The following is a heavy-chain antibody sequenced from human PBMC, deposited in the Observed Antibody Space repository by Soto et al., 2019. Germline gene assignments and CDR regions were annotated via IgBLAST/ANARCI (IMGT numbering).Heavy chain of an antibody. V-gene: IGHV3-13*01. CDR1: GFGFNGYD. D-gene: IGHD3-16*01. CDR3: ARGGDRFDGMDV. CDR2: ISTAGDT. J-gene: IGHJ6*01. Sequence: PGGSLRLSCAASGFGFNGYDMHWVRQAPGKNLEWVAAISTAGDTYYLGSVKGRFTITREDAKNSLSLQMNSLRVGDTVVYYCARGGDRFDGMDVWGQGSTVTVSS.